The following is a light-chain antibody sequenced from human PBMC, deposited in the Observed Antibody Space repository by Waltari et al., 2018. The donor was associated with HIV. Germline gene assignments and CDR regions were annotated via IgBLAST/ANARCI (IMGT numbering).Light chain of an antibody. CDR3: QQADSLPLT. CDR1: QSVASN. J-gene: IGKJ4*01. CDR2: GAS. Sequence: EVVMTQSPATLSVSPGEGATLSCRASQSVASNLAWYQQRPGQAPRLLIYGASTRATDIPARFSGSGSGTEFTLTINTLRTEDFATYYCQQADSLPLTFGGGTKVEI. V-gene: IGKV3-15*01.